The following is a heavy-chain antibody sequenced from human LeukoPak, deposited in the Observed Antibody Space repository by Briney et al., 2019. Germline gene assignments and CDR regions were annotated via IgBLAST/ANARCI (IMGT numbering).Heavy chain of an antibody. CDR2: ISSNGGST. CDR3: VKDCSGYGTYYFDY. CDR1: GFTFSSYA. D-gene: IGHD5-12*01. J-gene: IGHJ4*02. Sequence: GGSLRLSCSASGFTFSSYAMHWVRQAPGKGLEYVSAISSNGGSTYYADSVKGRFTISRDNSKNTLYLQVSSLRAEDTAVYYCVKDCSGYGTYYFDYWGQGTLVTVSS. V-gene: IGHV3-64D*06.